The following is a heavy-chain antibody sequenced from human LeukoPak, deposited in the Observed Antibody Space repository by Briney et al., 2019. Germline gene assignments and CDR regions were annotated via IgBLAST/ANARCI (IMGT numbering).Heavy chain of an antibody. Sequence: GGSLRLSCAASGFTFSNYDMSWVRQAPGKGLEWVSAISSSGGSTYYADSVKGRFTISRDSSKNTLYLQMNSLRAEDTAVYYCAKSRSGWYLSDYWGQGTLVTVSS. CDR3: AKSRSGWYLSDY. J-gene: IGHJ4*02. CDR1: GFTFSNYD. V-gene: IGHV3-23*01. D-gene: IGHD6-19*01. CDR2: ISSSGGST.